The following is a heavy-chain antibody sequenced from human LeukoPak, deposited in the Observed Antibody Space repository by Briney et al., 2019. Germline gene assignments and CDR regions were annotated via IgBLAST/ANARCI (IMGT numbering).Heavy chain of an antibody. CDR2: LSANGGKT. V-gene: IGHV3-23*01. Sequence: GGSLRLSCAASGFAFSTYAMSWVRQVPEKGLEWVSALSANGGKTYYTDSVKGRFTISRDNSHNTLYLQMNSLRAEDTAIYYCAKDLNWAWDHWGRGTRVTVSS. D-gene: IGHD3/OR15-3a*01. CDR1: GFAFSTYA. J-gene: IGHJ4*02. CDR3: AKDLNWAWDH.